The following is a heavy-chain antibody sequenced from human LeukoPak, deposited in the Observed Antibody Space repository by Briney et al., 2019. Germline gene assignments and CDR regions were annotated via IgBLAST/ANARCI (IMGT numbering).Heavy chain of an antibody. CDR3: ARHANSHSGTYQWRYYFDY. V-gene: IGHV4-34*01. CDR2: INHSGST. CDR1: GGSFSGYY. Sequence: PSETLSLTCAVYGGSFSGYYWSWIRQPPGKGLEWIGEINHSGSTNYNPSLKSRVTISVDTSKNQFSLKLTSVTAADTAVYYCARHANSHSGTYQWRYYFDYWGQGTLVTVSS. J-gene: IGHJ4*02. D-gene: IGHD1-26*01.